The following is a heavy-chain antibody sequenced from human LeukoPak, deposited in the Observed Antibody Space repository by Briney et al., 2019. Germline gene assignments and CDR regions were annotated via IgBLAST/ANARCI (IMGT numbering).Heavy chain of an antibody. Sequence: SETLSLTCTVSGGSISSGGYYWSWIRQHPGKGLEWIGYIYYSGSTYYNPSLKSRVTISVDASKNQFSLKLSSVTAADTAVYYCARVQNGYYDSSGYYYVDHSFDYWGQGTLVTVSS. V-gene: IGHV4-31*03. J-gene: IGHJ4*02. D-gene: IGHD3-22*01. CDR2: IYYSGST. CDR1: GGSISSGGYY. CDR3: ARVQNGYYDSSGYYYVDHSFDY.